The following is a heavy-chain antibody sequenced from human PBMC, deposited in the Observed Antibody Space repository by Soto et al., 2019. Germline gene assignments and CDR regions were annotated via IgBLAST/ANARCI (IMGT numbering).Heavy chain of an antibody. CDR1: GYTFTGYY. V-gene: IGHV1-2*04. J-gene: IGHJ4*02. Sequence: ASVKVSCKASGYTFTGYYMHWVRQAPGQGLEWMGWINPNSGGTNYAQKFQGWVTMTRDTSISTAYMELSRLRSDDTAVYYCARGRYCSGGSCYLESEFDYWGQGTLVTVSS. CDR3: ARGRYCSGGSCYLESEFDY. CDR2: INPNSGGT. D-gene: IGHD2-15*01.